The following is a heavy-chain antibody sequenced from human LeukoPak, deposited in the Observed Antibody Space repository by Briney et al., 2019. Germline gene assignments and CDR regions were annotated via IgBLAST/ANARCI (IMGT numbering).Heavy chain of an antibody. J-gene: IGHJ4*02. CDR3: TRDSQGSGIYSVDY. D-gene: IGHD3-10*01. Sequence: PGGSLRLSCAASGFTFSRYVMNWVRQAPGKGLEWVSGISSSGGSTYYADSVKGRFTISRDNAKNSLFLQMNSLRAEDTAVYWCTRDSQGSGIYSVDYWGQGTLVTVSS. CDR2: ISSSGGST. V-gene: IGHV3-23*01. CDR1: GFTFSRYV.